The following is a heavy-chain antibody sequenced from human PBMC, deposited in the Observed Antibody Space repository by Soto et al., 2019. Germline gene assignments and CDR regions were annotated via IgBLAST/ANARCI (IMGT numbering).Heavy chain of an antibody. CDR1: GASMTQYY. CDR2: VSSTGNT. Sequence: PSXTLSLTCTVSGASMTQYYWNWIRQSPVKGLEWIVSVSSTGNTNYNPSLKSRVTISVDTSKNQFSLQLSSVTAADTAVYYCATTPGLAVAATNWFDPWGRGTLVTVSS. V-gene: IGHV4-59*01. D-gene: IGHD6-19*01. J-gene: IGHJ5*02. CDR3: ATTPGLAVAATNWFDP.